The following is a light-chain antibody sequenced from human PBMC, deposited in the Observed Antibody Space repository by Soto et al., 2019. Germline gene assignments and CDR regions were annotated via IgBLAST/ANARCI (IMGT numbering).Light chain of an antibody. V-gene: IGKV3-20*01. CDR3: QQYGSSGT. CDR1: QSVSSS. Sequence: EIVMTQSPATLSVSPGERATLSCRASQSVSSSLAWYQQKPGQAPRLLIYHTSTRATGIPARFSGSGSGTDFTLTISRLEPEDFAVYYCQQYGSSGTFGQGTKVDIK. J-gene: IGKJ1*01. CDR2: HTS.